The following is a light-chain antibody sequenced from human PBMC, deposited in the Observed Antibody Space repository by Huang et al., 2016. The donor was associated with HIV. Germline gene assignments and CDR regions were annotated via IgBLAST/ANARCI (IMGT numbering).Light chain of an antibody. CDR1: QGLSTS. CDR3: QQYYIVPPVT. Sequence: DIQLTQSPSSLSASVGDRVTITCRAGQGLSTSLAWYQQKPGRAPKLLLTSVSTLQSGVPSRCSGSGSGPDYTLTISSLQPEDFATYYCQQYYIVPPVTFGGGTKVEVK. V-gene: IGKV1-NL1*01. J-gene: IGKJ4*01. CDR2: SVS.